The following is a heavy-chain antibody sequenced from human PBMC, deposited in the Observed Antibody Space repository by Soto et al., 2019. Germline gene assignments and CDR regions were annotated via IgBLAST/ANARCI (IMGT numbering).Heavy chain of an antibody. CDR2: ISACAGTT. Sequence: ASVKVSCKASGYTFTSYGISWVRQAPGQGLEWMGRISACAGTTNYAQKLQGRVAMTTDTSTSTDYMELSSLRSEDTAVYYCARRDCFSSSCYFKYWGQGTLVTVSS. V-gene: IGHV1-18*01. CDR1: GYTFTSYG. CDR3: ARRDCFSSSCYFKY. D-gene: IGHD2-2*01. J-gene: IGHJ4*02.